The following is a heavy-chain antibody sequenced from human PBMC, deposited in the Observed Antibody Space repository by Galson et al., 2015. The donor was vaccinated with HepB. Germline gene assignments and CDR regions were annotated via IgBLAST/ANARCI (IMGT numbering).Heavy chain of an antibody. D-gene: IGHD6-19*01. J-gene: IGHJ6*02. CDR1: GFTFSSYW. CDR2: IKQDGSEK. CDR3: AKDIGSFYFNPVAGAVTRGGNYYGMDV. Sequence: SLRLSCAASGFTFSSYWMSWVRQAPGKGLEWAANIKQDGSEKYYVDSVKGRFTISRDNAKNSLYLQMNSLRAEDTALYYCAKDIGSFYFNPVAGAVTRGGNYYGMDVWGQGTTVTVSS. V-gene: IGHV3-7*03.